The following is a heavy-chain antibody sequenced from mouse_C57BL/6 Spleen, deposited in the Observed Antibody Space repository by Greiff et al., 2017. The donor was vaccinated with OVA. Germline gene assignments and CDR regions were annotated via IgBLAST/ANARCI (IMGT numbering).Heavy chain of an antibody. CDR1: GFTFSSYT. V-gene: IGHV5-9*01. Sequence: DVKLVESGGGLVKPGGSLKLSCAASGFTFSSYTMSWVRQTPEKRLEWVATISGGGGNTYYPDSVKGRFTISRDNAKNTLYLQMSSLRSEDTALYYCARHGGGWYFDVWGTGTTVTVSS. J-gene: IGHJ1*03. CDR2: ISGGGGNT. CDR3: ARHGGGWYFDV.